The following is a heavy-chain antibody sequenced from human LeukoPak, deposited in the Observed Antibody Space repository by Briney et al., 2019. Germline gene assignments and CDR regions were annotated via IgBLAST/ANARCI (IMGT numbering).Heavy chain of an antibody. CDR2: IYYSGST. J-gene: IGHJ6*03. Sequence: ASETLSLTCTVSGGSISSSSYYWGWIRQPPGKGLEWIGSIYYSGSTYYNPSLKSRVTISVDTSKNQFSLKVTSVTAADAAVYYCARAGFYASVNQYYYYYYMDVWGTGTTVTVSS. CDR3: ARAGFYASVNQYYYYYYMDV. V-gene: IGHV4-39*07. D-gene: IGHD2/OR15-2a*01. CDR1: GGSISSSSYY.